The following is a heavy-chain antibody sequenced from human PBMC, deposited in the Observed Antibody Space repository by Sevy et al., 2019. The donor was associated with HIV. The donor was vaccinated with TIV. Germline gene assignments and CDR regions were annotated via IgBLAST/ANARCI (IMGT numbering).Heavy chain of an antibody. D-gene: IGHD2-21*02. CDR1: GFTVSSNY. CDR2: IYSGCST. Sequence: GESLKISCAASGFTVSSNYMSWVRQAPGKGLEWVSVIYSGCSTYYADSVKGRFTISRDNSKNTLYLQMNSLRAEDTAVYYCASPSLCGGDCYGDAFDIWGQGTMVTVSS. V-gene: IGHV3-53*01. J-gene: IGHJ3*02. CDR3: ASPSLCGGDCYGDAFDI.